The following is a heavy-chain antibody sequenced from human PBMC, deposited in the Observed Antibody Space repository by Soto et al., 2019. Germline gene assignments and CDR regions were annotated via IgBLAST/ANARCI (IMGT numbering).Heavy chain of an antibody. Sequence: QVQLVESGGGVVQPGRSLRLSCAASGFTFSSYAMHWVRQAPGKGLEWVAVISYDASNKYYADSVKGRFTVSRDHSQNTLYLQMNSLRAEATAVYYCAKDKSSSWTFDYWGQGTLVTVSS. V-gene: IGHV3-30*18. CDR1: GFTFSSYA. CDR3: AKDKSSSWTFDY. J-gene: IGHJ4*02. CDR2: ISYDASNK. D-gene: IGHD6-13*01.